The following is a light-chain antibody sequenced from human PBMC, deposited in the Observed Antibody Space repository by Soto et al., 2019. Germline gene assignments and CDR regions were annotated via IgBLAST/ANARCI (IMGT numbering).Light chain of an antibody. V-gene: IGKV3-20*01. CDR1: QSVSSIY. Sequence: EIVLTHSPCTVSLSPVERATLACRASQSVSSIYLAWYQQKPGQAPSLLIYATSSRATGIPDRFSGSGSGTDFSLTISRLEPEDFAVYYCRQYGSSPITFGQGTRLEIK. CDR3: RQYGSSPIT. J-gene: IGKJ5*01. CDR2: ATS.